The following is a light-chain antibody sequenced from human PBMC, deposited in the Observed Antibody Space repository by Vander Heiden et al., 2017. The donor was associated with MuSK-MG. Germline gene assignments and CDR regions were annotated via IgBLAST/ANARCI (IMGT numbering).Light chain of an antibody. CDR2: DVN. CDR1: SSDVGAYEY. J-gene: IGLJ1*01. CDR3: CSFAGTFYV. Sequence: QSALTQPRSVSGSPGQSVTISCIGTSSDVGAYEYVSWYQQHPGKAPKHILYDVNKRPSGVPDRFSGSKSGNAASLTTSGLQAEDEVDYYCCSFAGTFYVFGSGTTVTVL. V-gene: IGLV2-11*01.